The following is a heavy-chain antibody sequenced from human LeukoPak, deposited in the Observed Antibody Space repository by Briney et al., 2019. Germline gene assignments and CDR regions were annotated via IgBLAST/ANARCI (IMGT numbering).Heavy chain of an antibody. J-gene: IGHJ4*02. D-gene: IGHD4-11*01. CDR1: GYHFINYA. Sequence: ASVKVSCKASGYHFINYAISWVRQAPGQGLEWMGWISPFYGQTNYAQNLQDRVTMTIDTTTSTASMELRGLRSDDTGVYYCARVWDYSPRGRFDDWGQGTRVIVSS. CDR3: ARVWDYSPRGRFDD. CDR2: ISPFYGQT. V-gene: IGHV1-18*04.